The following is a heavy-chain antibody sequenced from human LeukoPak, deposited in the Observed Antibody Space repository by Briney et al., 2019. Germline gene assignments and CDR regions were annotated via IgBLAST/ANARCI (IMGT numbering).Heavy chain of an antibody. CDR1: GFTFSTYV. J-gene: IGHJ4*02. CDR2: ISGSGGST. CDR3: AKGGIAVAAKDGFDY. Sequence: PGGSLRLSCAASGFTFSTYVMNWFRQAPGKGLEWVSTISGSGGSTDYADSVKGRFTISRDNSKNTLYLQMNSLRAEDTAVYYRAKGGIAVAAKDGFDYWGQGTLVTVSS. V-gene: IGHV3-23*01. D-gene: IGHD6-19*01.